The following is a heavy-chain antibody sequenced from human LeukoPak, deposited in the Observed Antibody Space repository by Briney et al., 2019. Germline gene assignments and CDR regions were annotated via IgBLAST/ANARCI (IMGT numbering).Heavy chain of an antibody. CDR2: IWFDGTNK. CDR1: GFTFSNYG. D-gene: IGHD6-19*01. CDR3: AKGKYSSGGVPDY. Sequence: PGGSLRLSCAASGFTFSNYGMHWVRQAPGKGLEWVALIWFDGTNKYYADSVKGRFTVSRDNSKNTLYLQINSLRGEDTAVYYCAKGKYSSGGVPDYWGQGTQVTVSS. J-gene: IGHJ4*02. V-gene: IGHV3-33*06.